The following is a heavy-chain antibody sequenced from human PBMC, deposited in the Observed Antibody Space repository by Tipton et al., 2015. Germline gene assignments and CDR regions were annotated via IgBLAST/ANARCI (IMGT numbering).Heavy chain of an antibody. Sequence: SLRLSCSASGFTVSNNFMMWVRQAPGKGLEWVSLIYSGGGTYYTDSVKGRFTISRDNSKNTLSLQMNSLRVEDTAVYYRATREAGWGQGTLVTVSS. CDR1: GFTVSNNF. CDR3: ATREAG. J-gene: IGHJ4*02. D-gene: IGHD5-24*01. V-gene: IGHV3-53*01. CDR2: IYSGGGT.